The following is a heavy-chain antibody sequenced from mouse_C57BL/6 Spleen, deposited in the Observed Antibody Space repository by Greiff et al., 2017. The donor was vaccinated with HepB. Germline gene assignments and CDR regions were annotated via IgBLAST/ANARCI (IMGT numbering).Heavy chain of an antibody. D-gene: IGHD2-5*01. V-gene: IGHV1-64*01. CDR2: IHPNSGST. J-gene: IGHJ4*01. Sequence: VQLQQPGAELVKPGASVKLSCKASGYTFTSYWMHWVKQRPGQGLEWIGMIHPNSGSTNYNEKFKSKATLTVDKSSSTAYMQLSSLTSEDSAVYYCANLAYYSNYDYAMDYWGQGTSVTVSS. CDR3: ANLAYYSNYDYAMDY. CDR1: GYTFTSYW.